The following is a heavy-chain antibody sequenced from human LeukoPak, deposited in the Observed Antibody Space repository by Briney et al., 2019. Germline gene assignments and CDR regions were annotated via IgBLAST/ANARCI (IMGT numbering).Heavy chain of an antibody. CDR2: IYTSGST. CDR3: ARDLVSGYYGSGSYSYYFDY. Sequence: PSETLSLTCTVSGGSINSGNHYWSWIRQPAGKGLEWIGRIYTSGSTNYNPSLKSRVTMSVDTSKNQFSLKLSSVTAADTAVYYCARDLVSGYYGSGSYSYYFDYWGQGTLVTVSS. CDR1: GGSINSGNHY. V-gene: IGHV4-61*02. D-gene: IGHD3-10*01. J-gene: IGHJ4*02.